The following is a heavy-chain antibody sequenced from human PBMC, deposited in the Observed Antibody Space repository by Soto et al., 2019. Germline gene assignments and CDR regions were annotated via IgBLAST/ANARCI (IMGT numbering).Heavy chain of an antibody. D-gene: IGHD1-1*01. V-gene: IGHV3-53*01. CDR2: LYDVDGS. J-gene: IGHJ3*01. CDR3: ATWHEREHAYDV. Sequence: GGSLRLSCAASGLTVSGKKYVAWVRQAPGKGLEWVSALYDVDGSFYPDSVKGRFTTSSDSSETTVYLQMNGLRPDDTAVYYCATWHEREHAYDVWGQGTTVTVSS. CDR1: GLTVSGKKY.